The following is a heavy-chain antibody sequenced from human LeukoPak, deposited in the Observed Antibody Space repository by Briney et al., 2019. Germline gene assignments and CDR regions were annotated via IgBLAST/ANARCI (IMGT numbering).Heavy chain of an antibody. D-gene: IGHD3-9*01. CDR3: ARANYDILTGYRHYYYGMDV. Sequence: ASVKVSCKASGGTFSSYAISWVRQAPGQGLEWMGGIIPIFGTANYAQKFQGSVTITADESTSTAYMGLSSLRSEDTAVYYCARANYDILTGYRHYYYGMDVWGKGTTVTVSS. V-gene: IGHV1-69*13. J-gene: IGHJ6*04. CDR2: IIPIFGTA. CDR1: GGTFSSYA.